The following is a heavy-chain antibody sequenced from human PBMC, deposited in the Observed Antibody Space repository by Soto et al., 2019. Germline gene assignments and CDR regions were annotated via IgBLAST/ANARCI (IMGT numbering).Heavy chain of an antibody. V-gene: IGHV3-23*01. CDR3: ARAAVIIPKPYYYYYYGMDV. CDR2: ISGSGGST. Sequence: PGGSLRLSCAASGFTFSSYAMSWVRQAPGKGLEWVSAISGSGGSTYYADSVKGRFTISRDNSKNTLYLQMNSLRAEDTAVYYCARAAVIIPKPYYYYYYGMDVWGQGTTVTVSS. J-gene: IGHJ6*02. CDR1: GFTFSSYA. D-gene: IGHD3-3*01.